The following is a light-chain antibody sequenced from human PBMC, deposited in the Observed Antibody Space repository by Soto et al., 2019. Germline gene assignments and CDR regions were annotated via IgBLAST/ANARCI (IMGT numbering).Light chain of an antibody. Sequence: AIRMTQSPSSLSASTGDRVTITCRACQGISSYLAWYQQKPGKAPKLLIYAASTLQSGVQSRFSGSGSETDFTLTISCLQSEDFSNYYCQQYYSYPQYTFGQGTKLEIK. CDR3: QQYYSYPQYT. J-gene: IGKJ2*01. CDR2: AAS. V-gene: IGKV1-8*01. CDR1: QGISSY.